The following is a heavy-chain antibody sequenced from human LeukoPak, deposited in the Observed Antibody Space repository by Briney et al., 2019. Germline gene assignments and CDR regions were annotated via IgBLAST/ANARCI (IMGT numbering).Heavy chain of an antibody. Sequence: SETLSLTCTVSGGSISSGGYYWSWIRQPPGKGLERIGYIYHSGSTYYNPSLKSRVTISVDRSKNQFSLKLSSVTAADTAVYYCARDSSSGYYGDWGQGTLVTVSS. CDR2: IYHSGST. J-gene: IGHJ4*02. D-gene: IGHD3-22*01. CDR3: ARDSSSGYYGD. CDR1: GGSISSGGYY. V-gene: IGHV4-30-2*01.